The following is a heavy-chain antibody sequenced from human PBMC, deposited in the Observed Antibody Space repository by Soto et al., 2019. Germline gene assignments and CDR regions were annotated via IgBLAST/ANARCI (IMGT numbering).Heavy chain of an antibody. D-gene: IGHD3-22*01. CDR1: GFTFSSYA. CDR3: ARAPLYYYDSSGYQTDAFDI. V-gene: IGHV3-30-3*01. Sequence: QVQLVESGGGVVQPGRSLRLSCAASGFTFSSYAMHWVRQAPGKGLEWVAVISYDGSNKYYADSVKSRFTISRDNSKNTLYLQMNSLRAEDTAVYYCARAPLYYYDSSGYQTDAFDIWGQGTMVTVSS. CDR2: ISYDGSNK. J-gene: IGHJ3*02.